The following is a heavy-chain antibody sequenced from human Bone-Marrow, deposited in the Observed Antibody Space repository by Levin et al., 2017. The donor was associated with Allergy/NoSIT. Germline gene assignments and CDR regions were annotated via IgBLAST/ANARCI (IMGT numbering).Heavy chain of an antibody. CDR3: AKYYDSSGRYYGMDV. CDR1: GFIFSDYY. V-gene: IGHV3-11*01. Sequence: MAGGSLRLSCAASGFIFSDYYMSWIRQAPGKGLEWLSYISSSGGTMFYADSVKGRFTISRDNAKNSLFLQMISLRAEDTAVYYCAKYYDSSGRYYGMDVWGQGTTVTVSS. D-gene: IGHD3-22*01. J-gene: IGHJ6*02. CDR2: ISSSGGTM.